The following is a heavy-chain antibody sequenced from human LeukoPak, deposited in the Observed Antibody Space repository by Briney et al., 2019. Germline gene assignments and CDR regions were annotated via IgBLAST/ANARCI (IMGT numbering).Heavy chain of an antibody. CDR2: NNRNGNST. CDR3: ARDLRVVITGSFDS. Sequence: GGSLRLSCAASGFSFDDYGLTWVRQAPGKGLEWVSGNNRNGNSTDHADSVKGRFTISRDNAKNSLYLQMNSLRAEDTALYYCARDLRVVITGSFDSWGQGTLVTVSS. D-gene: IGHD3-22*01. CDR1: GFSFDDYG. V-gene: IGHV3-20*04. J-gene: IGHJ4*02.